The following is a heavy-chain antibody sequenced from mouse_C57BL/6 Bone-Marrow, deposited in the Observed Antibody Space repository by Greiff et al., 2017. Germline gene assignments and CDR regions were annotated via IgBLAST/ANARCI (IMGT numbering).Heavy chain of an antibody. CDR3: ASPDSSGYAMDY. D-gene: IGHD3-2*02. J-gene: IGHJ4*01. Sequence: EVHLVESGGDLVKPRGSLKLSCAASVFTFSSSGMSWVRQTPDTRLEWVATISSGGSYTYYPDSVKGRFTISRDNAKNTLYLQMSSLKSEDTAMYYCASPDSSGYAMDYWGQGTSVTVSS. V-gene: IGHV5-6*01. CDR2: ISSGGSYT. CDR1: VFTFSSSG.